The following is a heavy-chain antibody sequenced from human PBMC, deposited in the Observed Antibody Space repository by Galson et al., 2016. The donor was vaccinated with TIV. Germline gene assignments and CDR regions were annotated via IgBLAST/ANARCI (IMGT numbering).Heavy chain of an antibody. D-gene: IGHD2-21*02. CDR2: INWNGGVT. V-gene: IGHV3-20*04. Sequence: SLRLSCAASGFTFDDYGMSWVRQTPGKGLEWVSGINWNGGVTNYADSVKGRFTISRDNARNFLYLEMNSLRADDTALFYCVREMPCGGACYYFDSWGQGTVVTVSS. CDR3: VREMPCGGACYYFDS. CDR1: GFTFDDYG. J-gene: IGHJ4*02.